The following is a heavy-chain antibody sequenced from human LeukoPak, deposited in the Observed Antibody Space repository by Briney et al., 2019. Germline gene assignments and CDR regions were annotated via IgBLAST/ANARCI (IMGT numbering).Heavy chain of an antibody. J-gene: IGHJ6*03. Sequence: PSETLSLTCTVSGVSISSYYWSWLRQPPGKGLEWIGYIYTSGSTNYNPSLKSRVTISVDTSKNQFSLKLSSVTAADTAVYYCARGDYYYYMDVWGKGTTVTVSS. CDR3: ARGDYYYYMDV. CDR2: IYTSGST. V-gene: IGHV4-4*09. CDR1: GVSISSYY.